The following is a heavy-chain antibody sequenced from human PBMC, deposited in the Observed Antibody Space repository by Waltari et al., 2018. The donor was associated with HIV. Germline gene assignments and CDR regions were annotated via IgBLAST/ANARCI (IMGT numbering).Heavy chain of an antibody. Sequence: QVQLVQSGAEVKKPGASVKVSCKASGYTFTGYYMHWVRQAPGQGLEWMGWINPNSGGTNYAQKFQGWVTMTRDTSISTAYMELSRLRSDDTAVYYCARGSGYDQDTAMVPFDYWGQGTLVTVSS. CDR1: GYTFTGYY. J-gene: IGHJ4*02. CDR2: INPNSGGT. V-gene: IGHV1-2*04. CDR3: ARGSGYDQDTAMVPFDY. D-gene: IGHD5-18*01.